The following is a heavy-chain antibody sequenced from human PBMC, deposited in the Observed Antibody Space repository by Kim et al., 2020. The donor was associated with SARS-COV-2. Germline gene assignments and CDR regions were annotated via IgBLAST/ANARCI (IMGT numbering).Heavy chain of an antibody. J-gene: IGHJ6*02. V-gene: IGHV3-53*04. CDR2: IYSGGST. Sequence: GGSLRLSCAASGFTVSSNYMSWVRQAPGKGLEWVSVIYSGGSTYYADSVKGRFTISRHNSKNTLYLQMNSLRAEDTAVYYCARDRPDGFHYYYGMDVWGQGTTVTVSS. CDR3: ARDRPDGFHYYYGMDV. CDR1: GFTVSSNY.